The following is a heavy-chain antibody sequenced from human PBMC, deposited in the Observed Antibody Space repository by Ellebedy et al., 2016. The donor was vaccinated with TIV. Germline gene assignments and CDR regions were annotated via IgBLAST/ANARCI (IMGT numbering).Heavy chain of an antibody. V-gene: IGHV3-72*01. J-gene: IGHJ6*02. CDR1: GFTPSDHY. D-gene: IGHD2-21*02. CDR2: IRNRRNNYIT. Sequence: PGGSLRFSCVHSGFTPSDHYMDWVRQAPGKGLEWVDRIRNRRNNYITEYAASVTGRFTISRDDSKNSLYLQMNSVRTEDRAVYYCARADCAHGLDVWGQGTTVTVSS. CDR3: ARADCAHGLDV.